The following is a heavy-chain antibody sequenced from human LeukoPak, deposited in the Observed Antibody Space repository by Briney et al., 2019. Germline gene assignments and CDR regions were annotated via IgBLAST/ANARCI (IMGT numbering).Heavy chain of an antibody. CDR1: GGSVSSGSYY. J-gene: IGHJ6*02. CDR3: ASLALPAAIDDYYYYGMDV. Sequence: PSETLFLTCTVSGGSVSSGSYYWSWIRQPPGKGLEWIGYIYYSGSTNYNPSLKSRVTISVDTSKNQFSLKLSSVTAADTAVYYRASLALPAAIDDYYYYGMDVWGQGTTVTVSS. CDR2: IYYSGST. V-gene: IGHV4-61*01. D-gene: IGHD2-2*02.